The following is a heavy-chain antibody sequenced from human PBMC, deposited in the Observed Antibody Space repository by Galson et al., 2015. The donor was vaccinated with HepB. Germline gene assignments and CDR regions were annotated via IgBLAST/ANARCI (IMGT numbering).Heavy chain of an antibody. V-gene: IGHV3-7*01. D-gene: IGHD6-19*01. CDR1: GFTVSSNY. J-gene: IGHJ4*02. Sequence: SLRLSCAASGFTVSSNYMSWVRQAPGKGLEWVANIKEDGSEKYYVDSVKGRFTISRDNAKKSLYLQMNSLRAEDTAVYYCARDGYSSGWYSAYWGQGTLVTVSS. CDR3: ARDGYSSGWYSAY. CDR2: IKEDGSEK.